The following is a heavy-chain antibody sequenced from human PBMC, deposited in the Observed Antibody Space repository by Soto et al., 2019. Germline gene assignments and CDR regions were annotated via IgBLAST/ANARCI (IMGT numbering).Heavy chain of an antibody. J-gene: IGHJ2*01. V-gene: IGHV3-15*01. CDR2: TKSKTDGGTT. CDR3: TTGYCSGGSCDDWYFDL. D-gene: IGHD2-15*01. CDR1: GFTFSNAW. Sequence: EVQLVESGGGLVKPGGSLRLSCAASGFTFSNAWMSWVRQAPGKGLEWVGRTKSKTDGGTTDYAAPVKGRFTISRDDSKNTLYLQMNSLKTEDAAVYYCTTGYCSGGSCDDWYFDLWGRGTLVTVSS.